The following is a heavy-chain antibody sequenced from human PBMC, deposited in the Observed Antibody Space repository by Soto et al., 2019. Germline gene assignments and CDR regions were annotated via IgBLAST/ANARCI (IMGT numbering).Heavy chain of an antibody. CDR3: ARHRVHPYCSGGSCYSGTGSDY. D-gene: IGHD2-15*01. CDR2: IYPGDSDT. J-gene: IGHJ4*02. CDR1: GYSFTSYW. Sequence: PGESLKISCKGSGYSFTSYWIGWVRQMPGKGLEWMGIIYPGDSDTRYSPSFQGQVTISADKSISTAYLQWSSLKASDTAMYYCARHRVHPYCSGGSCYSGTGSDYWGQGTLVTVSS. V-gene: IGHV5-51*01.